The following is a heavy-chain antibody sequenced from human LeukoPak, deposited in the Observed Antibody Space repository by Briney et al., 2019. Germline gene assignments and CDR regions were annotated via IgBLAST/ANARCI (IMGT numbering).Heavy chain of an antibody. Sequence: SETLSLTCTVSGGSISSYYWSWIRQPPGKGLEWIGYIYYSGSTNYNPSLKSRVTISVDTSKDQFSLKLTSVTAADTAMYYCVRQDSNGYLDYWGQGTLVTVSS. J-gene: IGHJ4*02. CDR2: IYYSGST. V-gene: IGHV4-59*01. D-gene: IGHD3-22*01. CDR1: GGSISSYY. CDR3: VRQDSNGYLDY.